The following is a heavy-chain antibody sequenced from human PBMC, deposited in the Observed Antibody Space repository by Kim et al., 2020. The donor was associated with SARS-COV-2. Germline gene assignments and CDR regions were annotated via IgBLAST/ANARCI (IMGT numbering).Heavy chain of an antibody. D-gene: IGHD6-19*01. CDR3: ARWIQWLVPVYYYYYGMDV. Sequence: SETLSLTCTVSGGSISSGGYYWSWIRQHPGKGLEWIGYIYYSGSTYYNPSLKSRVTIAVDTSKNQFSLKLSSVTAADTAVYYCARWIQWLVPVYYYYYGMDVWGQGTTVTVSS. V-gene: IGHV4-31*03. CDR1: GGSISSGGYY. CDR2: IYYSGST. J-gene: IGHJ6*02.